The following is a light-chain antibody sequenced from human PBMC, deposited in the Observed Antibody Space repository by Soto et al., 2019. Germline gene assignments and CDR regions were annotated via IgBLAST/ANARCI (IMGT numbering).Light chain of an antibody. CDR3: QQSYSTPWT. CDR2: GAS. V-gene: IGKV1-39*01. CDR1: QSISTY. J-gene: IGKJ1*01. Sequence: DIQMTQSPSSLSASVGDRVTITCRASQSISTYLNWYQHKPGKAPKFLIYGASSLQSGVPSRFSGSGSGTDFTLTISSLQPEDFGTYYCQQSYSTPWTFGQGTKVEIK.